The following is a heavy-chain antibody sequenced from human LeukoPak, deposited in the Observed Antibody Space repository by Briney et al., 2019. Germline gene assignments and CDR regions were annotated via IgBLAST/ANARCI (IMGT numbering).Heavy chain of an antibody. Sequence: GGSLSLFCAASGFTFSSYWMHWVRQAPGEGLVWVSRINTDGSSTTYADCGKGRFTFSRDNAKNTMYLQMNSLRAEDTAVYYCATENRYSGSPFDYWGQGTLVTVSS. CDR2: INTDGSST. CDR1: GFTFSSYW. J-gene: IGHJ4*02. V-gene: IGHV3-74*01. D-gene: IGHD1-26*01. CDR3: ATENRYSGSPFDY.